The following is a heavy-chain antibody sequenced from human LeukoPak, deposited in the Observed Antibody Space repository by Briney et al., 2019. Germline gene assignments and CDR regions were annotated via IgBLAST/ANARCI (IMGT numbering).Heavy chain of an antibody. D-gene: IGHD6-13*01. CDR3: ARGSRGGYSSSWYIPIPPGDY. J-gene: IGHJ4*02. CDR1: GGSISSSSYY. Sequence: NPSETLSLTCTVSGGSISSSSYYWSWIRQSPGKGLEWIGEIDQNESTNYNPSLKSRVTISVDTSKNQFSLRLSSVTAADTAIYSCARGSRGGYSSSWYIPIPPGDYWGQGTSVTVSS. CDR2: IDQNEST. V-gene: IGHV4-39*07.